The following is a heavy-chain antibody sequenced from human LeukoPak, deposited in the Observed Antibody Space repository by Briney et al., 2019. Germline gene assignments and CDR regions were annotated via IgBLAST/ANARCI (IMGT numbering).Heavy chain of an antibody. CDR2: IYSGGST. CDR1: GFTVSSNY. V-gene: IGHV3-53*01. Sequence: GGSLRLSCAASGFTVSSNYMSWVRQAPGKGLEWVSVIYSGGSTYYADSVKGRFTISRDNSKNTLYLQMNSLRAEDTAVYYCASERYSYGPPWSGMDVWGKGTTVTVSS. J-gene: IGHJ6*04. CDR3: ASERYSYGPPWSGMDV. D-gene: IGHD5-18*01.